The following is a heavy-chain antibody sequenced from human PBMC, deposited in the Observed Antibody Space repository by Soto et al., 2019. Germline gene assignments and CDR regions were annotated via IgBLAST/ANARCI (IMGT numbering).Heavy chain of an antibody. CDR1: GGSISSYY. V-gene: IGHV4-59*01. J-gene: IGHJ6*03. D-gene: IGHD3-3*01. CDR3: ARVSYYDFWSGNSDYYYYMDV. Sequence: SETLSLTCTVSGGSISSYYWSWIRQPPGKGLEWIGYIYYSGSTNYNPSLKSRVTISVDTSKNQFSLKLSSVTAADTAVYYCARVSYYDFWSGNSDYYYYMDVWGKGTTVTVSS. CDR2: IYYSGST.